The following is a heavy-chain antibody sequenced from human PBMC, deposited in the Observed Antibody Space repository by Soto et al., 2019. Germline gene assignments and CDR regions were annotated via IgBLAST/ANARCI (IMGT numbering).Heavy chain of an antibody. V-gene: IGHV3-15*01. J-gene: IGHJ4*02. D-gene: IGHD1-26*01. CDR1: GFTFSNAW. CDR3: TKDWGEWELLDLDY. CDR2: IKSKTDGGTT. Sequence: EVQLVESGGGLVKPGGSLRLSCAASGFTFSNAWMSWVRQAPGKGLEWVGRIKSKTDGGTTDYAAPVKGRFTISRDDSKNTLYLQMNSLKTEDTAVYYCTKDWGEWELLDLDYWGQGTLVTVSS.